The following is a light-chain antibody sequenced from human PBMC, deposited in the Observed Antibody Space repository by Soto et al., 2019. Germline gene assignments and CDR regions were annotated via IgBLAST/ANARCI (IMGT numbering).Light chain of an antibody. CDR3: QQYGDSPVT. Sequence: EIVLTQSPGNLSLSPGERATLSCRASQSVNFYLAWYQQTPGQAPRLLISDASSRATDVPDRFSGSGSGTDFTLTISRLEPEDFAVYYCQQYGDSPVTFGQGTKVDIK. J-gene: IGKJ1*01. CDR1: QSVNFY. V-gene: IGKV3-20*01. CDR2: DAS.